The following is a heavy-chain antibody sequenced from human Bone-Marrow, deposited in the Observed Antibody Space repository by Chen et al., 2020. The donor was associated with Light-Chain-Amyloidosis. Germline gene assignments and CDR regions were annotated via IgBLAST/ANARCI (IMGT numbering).Heavy chain of an antibody. Sequence: EVQLVESGGGLLQRGGSLRLSCAASGFAFSSYAMSWVRQAPGKGLEWVSTISGRGGSRYYGDSVKGPLTISRENSKNALFLQMISLRAEDRAVYYCAKDISYDDILPGYPADAFDIWGQGTMVTVSS. CDR1: GFAFSSYA. CDR2: ISGRGGSR. D-gene: IGHD3-9*01. J-gene: IGHJ3*02. V-gene: IGHV3-23*04. CDR3: AKDISYDDILPGYPADAFDI.